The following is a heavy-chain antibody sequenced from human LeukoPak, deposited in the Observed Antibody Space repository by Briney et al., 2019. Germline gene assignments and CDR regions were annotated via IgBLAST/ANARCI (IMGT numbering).Heavy chain of an antibody. CDR3: ATGGAGYYYGSGSNGYAFDI. CDR1: GGSISSYY. CDR2: IYCSGST. D-gene: IGHD3-10*01. J-gene: IGHJ3*02. Sequence: PSETLSLTCTVSGGSISSYYWSWIRQPPGKGLEWIGYIYCSGSTNYNPSLKSRVTISVDTSKNQFSLKLSSVTAADTAVYYCATGGAGYYYGSGSNGYAFDIWGQGTMVTVSS. V-gene: IGHV4-59*08.